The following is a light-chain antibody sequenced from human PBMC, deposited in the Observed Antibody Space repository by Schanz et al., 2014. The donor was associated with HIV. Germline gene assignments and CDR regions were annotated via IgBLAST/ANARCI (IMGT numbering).Light chain of an antibody. V-gene: IGLV1-44*01. CDR3: ATWDDSLDGWV. Sequence: VLTQPPSASGTPGQRVTISCSGSSSNFRSNAVNWYQPLPGTAPRLVIYNTFHRPSGVPDRFSGSQSGTSASLAISGLQSEDESDFFCATWDDSLDGWVFGGGTKLTVL. J-gene: IGLJ3*02. CDR1: SSNFRSNA. CDR2: NTF.